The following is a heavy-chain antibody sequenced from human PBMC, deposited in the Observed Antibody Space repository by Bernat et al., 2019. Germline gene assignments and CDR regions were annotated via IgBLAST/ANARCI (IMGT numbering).Heavy chain of an antibody. Sequence: QVQLVESGGGVVQPGRSLRLSCAASGFTFSSYGMHWVRQAPGKGLEWVAVILYDGSNKYYADSVKGRFTISRDNSKNTLYLQMNSLRAEDTAVYYCAKDIFYDSSGYPWGNWFDPWGQGTLVTVSS. CDR1: GFTFSSYG. D-gene: IGHD3-22*01. J-gene: IGHJ5*02. CDR2: ILYDGSNK. CDR3: AKDIFYDSSGYPWGNWFDP. V-gene: IGHV3-30*18.